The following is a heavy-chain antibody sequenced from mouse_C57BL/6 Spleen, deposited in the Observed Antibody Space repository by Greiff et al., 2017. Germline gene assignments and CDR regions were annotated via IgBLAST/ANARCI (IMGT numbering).Heavy chain of an antibody. CDR2: IDPETGGT. CDR3: TRGDGNYVWSAMDY. Sequence: QVQLQQSGAELVRPGASVTLSCKASGYTFTDYEMHWVKQTPVHGLEWIGAIDPETGGTAYNQKFKGKAILTADKSSSTAYMELRSLTSEDSAVYYCTRGDGNYVWSAMDYWGQGTSVTVSS. V-gene: IGHV1-15*01. J-gene: IGHJ4*01. CDR1: GYTFTDYE. D-gene: IGHD2-1*01.